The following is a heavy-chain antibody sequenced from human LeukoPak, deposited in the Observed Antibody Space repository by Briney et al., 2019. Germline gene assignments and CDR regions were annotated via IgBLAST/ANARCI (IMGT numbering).Heavy chain of an antibody. CDR2: IYYTGVT. V-gene: IGHV4-59*03. J-gene: IGHJ5*02. D-gene: IGHD4-17*01. CDR3: ATSGATTVTTWGGSWFDP. Sequence: SETLSLTCTVSGGPIRSYYWSWIRQPPGKGLEWIGYIYYTGVTNYSPSLKSRVTISADTSKNQFSLNLSSVTAADTAVYYCATSGATTVTTWGGSWFDPWGQGTLVTVSS. CDR1: GGPIRSYY.